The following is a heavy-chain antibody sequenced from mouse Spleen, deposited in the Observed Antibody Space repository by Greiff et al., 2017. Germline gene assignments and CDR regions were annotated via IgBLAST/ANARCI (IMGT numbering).Heavy chain of an antibody. J-gene: IGHJ1*01. D-gene: IGHD1-1*01. CDR1: GYSFTGYF. V-gene: IGHV1-37*01. CDR3: GRSGYYGSSYDWYFDV. CDR2: INPYNGDT. Sequence: VQLKESGPELVKPGASVKISCKASGYSFTGYFMNWVKQSHGKSLEWIGRINPYNGDTFYNQKFKGKATLTVDKSSSTAHMELLSLTSEDSAVYYCGRSGYYGSSYDWYFDVWGAGTTVTVSS.